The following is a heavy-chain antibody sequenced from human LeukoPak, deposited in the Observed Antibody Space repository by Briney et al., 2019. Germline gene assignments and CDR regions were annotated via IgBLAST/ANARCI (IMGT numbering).Heavy chain of an antibody. CDR3: ARDEADITMIVVDYYYYGMDV. V-gene: IGHV3-30*02. Sequence: GGSLRLSCAASGFTFSSYGMHWVRQAPGKGLEWVAFIRYDGSNKYYADSVKGRFTISRDNAKNSLYLQMNSLRAEDTAVYYCARDEADITMIVVDYYYYGMDVWGQGTTVTVSS. CDR1: GFTFSSYG. CDR2: IRYDGSNK. J-gene: IGHJ6*02. D-gene: IGHD3-22*01.